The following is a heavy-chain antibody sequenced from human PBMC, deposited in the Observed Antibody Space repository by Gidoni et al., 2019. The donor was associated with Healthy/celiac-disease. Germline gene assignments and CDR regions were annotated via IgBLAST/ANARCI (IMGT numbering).Heavy chain of an antibody. V-gene: IGHV1-46*01. CDR2: LNPSGGST. J-gene: IGHJ4*02. CDR1: RYPYTSYH. CDR3: ASYSSSWYPYYLDY. D-gene: IGHD6-13*01. Sequence: QVQLVQSWAEVKTPGASVTVPCKASRYPYTSYHMHWVRQAPGQGLEWMGILNPSGGSTSYAQKFQGRVNMTRDTSTSTVYMELSSLRSEDTAVYYCASYSSSWYPYYLDYWGQGTLVTVSS.